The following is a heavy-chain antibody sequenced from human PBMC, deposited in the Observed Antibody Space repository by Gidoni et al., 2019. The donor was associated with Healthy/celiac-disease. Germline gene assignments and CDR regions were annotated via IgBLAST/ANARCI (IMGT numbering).Heavy chain of an antibody. CDR1: GFPFSSYA. Sequence: EVQLLESGGGLVQPGGSLRLSCAASGFPFSSYAMSWVRQAPGKGLEWVSAISGSGGSTYYADAVKGRFTISRDNSKNTRYLQMNSLRAEDTAVYYCAKDLARGRSLDRVFDYWGQGTLVTVSS. V-gene: IGHV3-23*01. D-gene: IGHD3-10*01. CDR3: AKDLARGRSLDRVFDY. J-gene: IGHJ4*02. CDR2: ISGSGGST.